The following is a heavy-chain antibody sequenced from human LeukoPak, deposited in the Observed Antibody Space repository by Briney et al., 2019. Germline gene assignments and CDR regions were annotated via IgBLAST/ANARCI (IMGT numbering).Heavy chain of an antibody. D-gene: IGHD2-21*01. CDR2: IYYSGST. Sequence: SETLSLTCTVSGGSIRSSYYYWGWIRQPPGKGLEWIGYIYYSGSTNYNPSLKSRVTISVDTSKNQFSLRLSSVTAADTAVYYCVRGTYTGYIVVPDYWGQGTLVTVSS. V-gene: IGHV4-61*05. CDR1: GGSIRSSYYY. CDR3: VRGTYTGYIVVPDY. J-gene: IGHJ4*02.